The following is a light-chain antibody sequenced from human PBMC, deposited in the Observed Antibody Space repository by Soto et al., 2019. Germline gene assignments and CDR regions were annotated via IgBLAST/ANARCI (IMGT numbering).Light chain of an antibody. V-gene: IGKV2-28*01. CDR2: LGS. J-gene: IGKJ3*01. CDR3: MQARQTPFT. CDR1: QSLLHSDGYNY. Sequence: IVMTQSPLSLPVTPGEPASISCRSSQSLLHSDGYNYLDWYLQRPGQSPQLLIYLGSSRASGVPDRFSGSGSVTEFTLKISRVEAEDVGVYYCMQARQTPFTVGPGTKVDI.